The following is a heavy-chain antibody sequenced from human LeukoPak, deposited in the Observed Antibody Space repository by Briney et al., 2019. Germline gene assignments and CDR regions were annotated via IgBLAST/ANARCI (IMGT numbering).Heavy chain of an antibody. J-gene: IGHJ4*02. CDR2: IYSGGST. V-gene: IGHV3-53*01. CDR3: AKYTHSSGFDY. Sequence: GGSLRLSCAASGFTFSSYSMNWVRQAPGKGLEWVSVIYSGGSTYYADSVKGRFTFSRDNSKNTLYLQMNSLRAEDTAVYYCAKYTHSSGFDYWGQGTLVTVSS. D-gene: IGHD3-22*01. CDR1: GFTFSSYS.